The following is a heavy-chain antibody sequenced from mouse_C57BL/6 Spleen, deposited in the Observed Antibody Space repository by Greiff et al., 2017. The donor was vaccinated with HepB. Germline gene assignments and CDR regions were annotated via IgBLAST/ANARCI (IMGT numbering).Heavy chain of an antibody. V-gene: IGHV14-4*01. Sequence: VQLKQSGAELVRPGASVKLSCTASGFNIKDDYMHWVKQRPEQGLEWIGWIDPENGDTEYASKFQGKATITADTSSNTAYLQLSSLTSEDTAVYYCTTISGVAYWGQGTLVTVSA. CDR3: TTISGVAY. CDR2: IDPENGDT. J-gene: IGHJ3*01. D-gene: IGHD3-1*01. CDR1: GFNIKDDY.